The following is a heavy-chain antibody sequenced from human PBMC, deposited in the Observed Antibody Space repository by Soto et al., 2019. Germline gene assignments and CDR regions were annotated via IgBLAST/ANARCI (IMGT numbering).Heavy chain of an antibody. CDR2: ISSSSSYI. CDR1: GFTFSSYS. J-gene: IGHJ6*03. D-gene: IGHD1-1*01. V-gene: IGHV3-21*01. CDR3: ARGLDDYYYDYMDV. Sequence: EVQLVESGGGLVKPGGSLRLSCAASGFTFSSYSMNWVRQAPGKGLEWVSSISSSSSYIYYADSVKGRFTISRDNAKNSLYLQMNSLRAEDTAVYYCARGLDDYYYDYMDVWGKGTTVTVSS.